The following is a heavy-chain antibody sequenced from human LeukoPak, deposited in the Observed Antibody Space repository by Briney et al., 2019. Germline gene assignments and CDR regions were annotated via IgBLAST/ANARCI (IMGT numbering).Heavy chain of an antibody. CDR2: IXYDGSNK. D-gene: IGHD3-22*01. CDR1: GXXFXXYG. J-gene: IGHJ4*02. Sequence: GGSLRLSCAASGXXFXXYGXXWXXXAPGXGLXXVXXIXYDGSNKYYAXSVKGRFTISRDNAKSTLYLQMNSLRAEDTAVYYXTRAGNSSAFRVFDYWGQGTLVTVSS. CDR3: TRAGNSSAFRVFDY. V-gene: IGHV3-33*01.